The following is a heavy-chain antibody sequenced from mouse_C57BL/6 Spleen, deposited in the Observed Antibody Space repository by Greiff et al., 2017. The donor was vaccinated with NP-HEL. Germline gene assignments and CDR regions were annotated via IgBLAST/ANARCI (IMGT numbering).Heavy chain of an antibody. CDR2: INYDGSST. D-gene: IGHD2-4*01. Sequence: EVQLVESEGGLVQPGSSMKLSCTASGFTFSDYYMAWVRQVPEKGLEWVANINYDGSSTYYLDSLKSRFIISRDNAKNILYLQMSSLKSEDTATYYCARLYDYFYYAMDHWGQGTSVTVSS. V-gene: IGHV5-16*01. J-gene: IGHJ4*01. CDR1: GFTFSDYY. CDR3: ARLYDYFYYAMDH.